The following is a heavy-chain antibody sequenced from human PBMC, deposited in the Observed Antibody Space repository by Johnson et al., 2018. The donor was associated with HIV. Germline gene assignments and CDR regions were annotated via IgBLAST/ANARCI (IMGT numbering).Heavy chain of an antibody. D-gene: IGHD6-13*01. CDR3: AKDFIAAAGHDAFDI. V-gene: IGHV3-30-3*02. J-gene: IGHJ3*02. CDR2: ISYDRSNK. CDR1: GFTFSSYA. Sequence: QVQLVESGGGVVQPGRSLRLSCAASGFTFSSYAMHWVRQAPGKGLEWVAVISYDRSNKYYADSVKGRFTISRDNSKNTLFLQMNSLRAEDTAVYYCAKDFIAAAGHDAFDIWGQGTMVTVSS.